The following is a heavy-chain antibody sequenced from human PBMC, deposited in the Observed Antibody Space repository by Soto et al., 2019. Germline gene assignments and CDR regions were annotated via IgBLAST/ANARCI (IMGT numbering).Heavy chain of an antibody. Sequence: LSETLSLTCSVSGASIRSYYWHWIRQPPGKGLEWIGYVYTSDYTRYSSSLKSRVTISVDTSKSQFYLKLNSVTATDAAVYYCARQGYYDSRRRYPPSRYSGQGTLVSVSS. CDR2: VYTSDYT. CDR1: GASIRSYY. CDR3: ARQGYYDSRRRYPPSRY. J-gene: IGHJ4*02. V-gene: IGHV4-59*08. D-gene: IGHD3-22*01.